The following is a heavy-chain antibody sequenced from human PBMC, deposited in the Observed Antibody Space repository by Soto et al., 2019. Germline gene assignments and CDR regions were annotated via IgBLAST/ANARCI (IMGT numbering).Heavy chain of an antibody. CDR1: GGTFSSYA. CDR3: AGLYCSSTSCYPQLGMDV. Sequence: GASVNVSCKASGGTFSSYAISWVRQAPGQGLEWMGGIIPIFGTANYAQKFQGRVTITADESTSTAYMELSSLRSEDTAVYYCAGLYCSSTSCYPQLGMDVWGQGTTVTVSS. D-gene: IGHD2-2*01. V-gene: IGHV1-69*13. J-gene: IGHJ6*02. CDR2: IIPIFGTA.